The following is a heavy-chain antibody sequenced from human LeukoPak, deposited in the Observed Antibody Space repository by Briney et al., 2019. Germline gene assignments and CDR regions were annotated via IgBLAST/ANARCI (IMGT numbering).Heavy chain of an antibody. J-gene: IGHJ6*03. Sequence: GGSLRLSRAASGFTVSSNYMSWVRQAPGKGLEWVSVIYSGGSTYYADSVKGRFTISRDNSKNTLYLQMNSLRAEDTAVYYCARVLSSYSGYDSPYYYYYYMDVWGKGPRSPSP. D-gene: IGHD5-12*01. V-gene: IGHV3-53*01. CDR3: ARVLSSYSGYDSPYYYYYYMDV. CDR1: GFTVSSNY. CDR2: IYSGGST.